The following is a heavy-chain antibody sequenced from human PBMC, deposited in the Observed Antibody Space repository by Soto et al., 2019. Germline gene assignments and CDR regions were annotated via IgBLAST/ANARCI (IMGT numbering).Heavy chain of an antibody. CDR3: AIQHPLDSSAWYN. CDR2: IYPGDSDT. J-gene: IGHJ4*02. CDR1: GYSFTNYW. D-gene: IGHD6-19*01. Sequence: PGESLKISCKASGYSFTNYWIGWVRKMPGKGLEWMGTIYPGDSDTRYSPSFQGQVTFSVDKSINTAYLHWTSLKASDTAIYYCAIQHPLDSSAWYNWGQGTLVTVSS. V-gene: IGHV5-51*01.